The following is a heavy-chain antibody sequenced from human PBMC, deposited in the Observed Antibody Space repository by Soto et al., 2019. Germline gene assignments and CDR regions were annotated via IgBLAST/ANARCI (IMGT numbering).Heavy chain of an antibody. V-gene: IGHV3-23*01. J-gene: IGHJ5*02. CDR2: ISGSGGST. Sequence: GGSLRLSCAASGFTFSSYAMSWVRQAPGKGLEWVSAISGSGGSTYYADSVKGRFTISRDNSKNTLYLQMNSLRAEDTAVYYCAKEGIFGVVIIPSTRPRNNWFDPWGQGTLVTVSS. CDR3: AKEGIFGVVIIPSTRPRNNWFDP. D-gene: IGHD3-3*01. CDR1: GFTFSSYA.